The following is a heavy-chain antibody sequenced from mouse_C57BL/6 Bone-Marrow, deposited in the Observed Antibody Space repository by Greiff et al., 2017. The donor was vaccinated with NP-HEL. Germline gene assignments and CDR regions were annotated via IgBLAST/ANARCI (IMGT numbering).Heavy chain of an antibody. CDR2: IDPENGAT. V-gene: IGHV14-4*01. Sequence: EVKLVGSGAELVRPGASVKLSCTASGFNIKDDYMHWVKQRPEQGLGWIGWIDPENGATESASKFQGKATITADTSSNTAYLQLSSLTSEYTAVYYCTTPVVATRAMDYWGQGTSVTVSS. CDR3: TTPVVATRAMDY. CDR1: GFNIKDDY. J-gene: IGHJ4*01. D-gene: IGHD1-1*01.